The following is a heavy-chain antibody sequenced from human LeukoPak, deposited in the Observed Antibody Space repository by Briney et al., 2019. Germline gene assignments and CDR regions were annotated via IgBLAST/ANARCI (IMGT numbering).Heavy chain of an antibody. CDR3: ARDRPLNYYGSGSYSYMDV. V-gene: IGHV4-59*12. CDR1: GGSISSYY. J-gene: IGHJ6*03. D-gene: IGHD3-10*01. Sequence: PSETLSLTCTVSGGSISSYYWSWIRQPPGKGLEWIGYIYYSGSTNYNPSLKSRVTISVDTSKNQFSLKLSSVTAADTAVYYCARDRPLNYYGSGSYSYMDVWGKGTTVTVSS. CDR2: IYYSGST.